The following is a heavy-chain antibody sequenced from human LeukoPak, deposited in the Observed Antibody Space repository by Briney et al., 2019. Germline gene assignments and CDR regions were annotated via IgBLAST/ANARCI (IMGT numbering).Heavy chain of an antibody. CDR2: IIPIFGTA. J-gene: IGHJ4*02. CDR1: GGTFSSYA. V-gene: IGHV1-69*05. Sequence: SVKVSCKASGGTFSSYAISWVRQAPGQGLEWMGRIIPIFGTANYAQKFQGRVTITTDESTSTAYMELSSLRSEDTAVYYCARAADGAYYDSWSGLFLDYWGQGTLVTVSS. CDR3: ARAADGAYYDSWSGLFLDY. D-gene: IGHD3-3*01.